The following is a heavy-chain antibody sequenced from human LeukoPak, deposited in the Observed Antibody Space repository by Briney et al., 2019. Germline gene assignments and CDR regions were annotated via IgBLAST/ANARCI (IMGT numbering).Heavy chain of an antibody. Sequence: SETLSLTCAVYGRSFNGYYWNWIRQPPGKGLEWIGDISQSGSTNYNPSLKSRVTISVDTSKDQVSLRLNSVTAADTAVYYCARRSLYSISSGIAPWGQGTLVTVSS. D-gene: IGHD6-6*01. CDR1: GRSFNGYY. V-gene: IGHV4-34*01. CDR2: ISQSGST. CDR3: ARRSLYSISSGIAP. J-gene: IGHJ5*02.